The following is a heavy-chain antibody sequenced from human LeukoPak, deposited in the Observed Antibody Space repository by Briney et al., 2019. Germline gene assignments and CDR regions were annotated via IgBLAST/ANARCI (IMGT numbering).Heavy chain of an antibody. J-gene: IGHJ4*02. CDR1: GFTFSSYG. CDR3: VTTVTAGEFDY. D-gene: IGHD4-17*01. V-gene: IGHV3-33*01. CDR2: IWYDGSNK. Sequence: GGSLRLSCAASGFTFSSYGMHWVPQAPGKGLEWVAVIWYDGSNKYYADSVKGRFTISRDNSKNTLYLQMNSLRAEDTAVYYCVTTVTAGEFDYWGQGTLVTVSS.